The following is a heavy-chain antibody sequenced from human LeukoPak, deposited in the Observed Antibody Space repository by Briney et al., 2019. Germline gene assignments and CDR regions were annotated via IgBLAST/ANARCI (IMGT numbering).Heavy chain of an antibody. Sequence: ASVKVSCKXSGYTFTGYYMHWVRQAPGQGLEWMGWINPNSGGTNYAQKFQGRVTMTRDTSISTAYMELSRLRSDDTAVYYCARGLRYFDWLLSFDYWGQGTLVTVSS. CDR2: INPNSGGT. CDR1: GYTFTGYY. CDR3: ARGLRYFDWLLSFDY. J-gene: IGHJ4*02. D-gene: IGHD3-9*01. V-gene: IGHV1-2*02.